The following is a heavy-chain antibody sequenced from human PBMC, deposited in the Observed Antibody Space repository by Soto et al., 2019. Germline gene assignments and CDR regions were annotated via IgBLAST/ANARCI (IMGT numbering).Heavy chain of an antibody. CDR3: ARSHASSSNGWFDP. J-gene: IGHJ5*02. V-gene: IGHV4-31*03. CDR2: IYYSGST. D-gene: IGHD6-13*01. Sequence: SETLSLTCTVSGGSISSGGYYWSWIRQHPGKGLEWIGYIYYSGSTYYNPSLKSRVTISVDTSKNQFSLKLSSVTAADTAVYYCARSHASSSNGWFDPWGQGTLVTVSS. CDR1: GGSISSGGYY.